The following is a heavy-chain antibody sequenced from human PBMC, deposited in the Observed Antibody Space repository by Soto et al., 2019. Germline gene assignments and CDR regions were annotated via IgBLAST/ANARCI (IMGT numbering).Heavy chain of an antibody. D-gene: IGHD3-3*01. J-gene: IGHJ6*02. V-gene: IGHV1-2*04. Sequence: ASVKVSCKASGYTFTGYYMHWVRQAPGQGLEWMGWINPNSGGTNYAQKFQGWVTMTRDTSISTAYMELSGLRSDDTAVYYCAREPFTQIYSYGMDVWGQGSTVSVSS. CDR3: AREPFTQIYSYGMDV. CDR2: INPNSGGT. CDR1: GYTFTGYY.